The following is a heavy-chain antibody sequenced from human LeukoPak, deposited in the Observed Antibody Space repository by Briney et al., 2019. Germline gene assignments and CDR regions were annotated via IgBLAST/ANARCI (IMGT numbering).Heavy chain of an antibody. J-gene: IGHJ4*02. D-gene: IGHD1-20*01. CDR2: ISSGSTI. Sequence: GGSLRLSCAASGFTFSDYYMSWIRQAPGKGLEGVSYISSGSTIYYADSVKGRFTISRDNAKNSLYLQMNSLRAEDTAVYYCARDVLMGVTGYWGQGTLVTVSS. V-gene: IGHV3-11*04. CDR1: GFTFSDYY. CDR3: ARDVLMGVTGY.